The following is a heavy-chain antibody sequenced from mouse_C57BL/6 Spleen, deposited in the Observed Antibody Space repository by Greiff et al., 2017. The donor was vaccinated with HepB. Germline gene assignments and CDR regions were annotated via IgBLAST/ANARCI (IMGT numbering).Heavy chain of an antibody. J-gene: IGHJ1*03. CDR2: ISYDGSN. D-gene: IGHD2-4*01. V-gene: IGHV3-6*01. CDR3: AREELRRYFDV. Sequence: EVQRVESGPGLVKPSQSLSLTCSVTGYSITSGYYWNWIRQFPGNKLEWMGYISYDGSNNYNPSLKNRISITRDTSKNQFFLKLNSVTTEDTATYYCAREELRRYFDVWGTGTTVTVSS. CDR1: GYSITSGYY.